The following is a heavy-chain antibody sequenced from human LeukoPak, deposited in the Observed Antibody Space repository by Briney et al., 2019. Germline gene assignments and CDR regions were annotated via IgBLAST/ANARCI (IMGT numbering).Heavy chain of an antibody. CDR1: GGSISSGSYY. Sequence: PSETLSLTCTVSGGSISSGSYYWSWIRQPAGKGLEWIGRIYTGGSTNHNPSLKSRVTISVDTSKNQFSLKLSSVTAADTALYYCARDSLLPSAMGYYYMDVWGKGTTVTVSS. V-gene: IGHV4-61*02. CDR3: ARDSLLPSAMGYYYMDV. CDR2: IYTGGST. D-gene: IGHD2-2*01. J-gene: IGHJ6*03.